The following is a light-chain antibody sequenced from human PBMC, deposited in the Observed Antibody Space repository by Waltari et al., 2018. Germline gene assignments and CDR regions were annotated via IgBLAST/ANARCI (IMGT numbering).Light chain of an antibody. Sequence: QSVLTQPPAVPGAPGQRVSIFCAGSSSNIGAAYHVNWYQQLPGTAPKLLIYGSINRPSGVPDRFSGSRSDTSASLAITGLQAEDEADYYCQSYDISLSGWVFGGGTKLTVL. CDR1: SSNIGAAYH. J-gene: IGLJ3*02. CDR3: QSYDISLSGWV. CDR2: GSI. V-gene: IGLV1-40*01.